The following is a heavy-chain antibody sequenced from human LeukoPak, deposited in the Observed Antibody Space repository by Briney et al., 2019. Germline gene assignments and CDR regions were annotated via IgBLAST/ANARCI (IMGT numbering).Heavy chain of an antibody. Sequence: SQTLPLTCAIGCDSGSSNCASWNWIRQSPSRVVELLGRTYYRSKRYNDDAVHVQSRITINPDTAKNQFSLQLNSVTPDDTALYYCARGGLVRGIINSLIGFDIWGQGIMVTVSS. D-gene: IGHD3-10*01. V-gene: IGHV6-1*01. J-gene: IGHJ3*02. CDR3: ARGGLVRGIINSLIGFDI. CDR2: TYYRSKRYN. CDR1: CDSGSSNCAS.